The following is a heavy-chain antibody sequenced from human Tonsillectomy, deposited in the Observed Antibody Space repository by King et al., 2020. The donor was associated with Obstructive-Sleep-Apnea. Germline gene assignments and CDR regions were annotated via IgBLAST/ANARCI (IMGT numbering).Heavy chain of an antibody. Sequence: QLQESGPGLVKPSETLSLTCTVSGGSISSSSYYWGWIRQPPGKGLEWIGSIYYSGSTYYNPSLKSRVTISVDTSKNQFSLKLSSVTAADTAVYYCARDHTAGGTSFDPWGQGTLVTVSS. CDR2: IYYSGST. CDR3: ARDHTAGGTSFDP. D-gene: IGHD6-13*01. V-gene: IGHV4-39*07. J-gene: IGHJ5*02. CDR1: GGSISSSSYY.